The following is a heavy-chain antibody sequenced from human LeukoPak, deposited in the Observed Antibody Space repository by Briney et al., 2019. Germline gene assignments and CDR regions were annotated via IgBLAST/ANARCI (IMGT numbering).Heavy chain of an antibody. Sequence: GASVKVSCKASGYTFTSYYVHWVRQAPGQGLEWMGIINPSGGSTSYAQKFQGRVTMTRDTSTSTVYMELSSLRAEDTAVYYCAREGTTVGNFDYWGQGTLVTVSS. J-gene: IGHJ4*02. V-gene: IGHV1-46*01. CDR2: INPSGGST. CDR3: AREGTTVGNFDY. D-gene: IGHD4-23*01. CDR1: GYTFTSYY.